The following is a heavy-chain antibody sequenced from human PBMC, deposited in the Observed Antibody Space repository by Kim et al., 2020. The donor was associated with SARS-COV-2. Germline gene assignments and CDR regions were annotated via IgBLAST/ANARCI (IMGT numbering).Heavy chain of an antibody. D-gene: IGHD2-15*01. J-gene: IGHJ6*02. CDR1: GYTFTSYD. V-gene: IGHV1-8*01. Sequence: ASVKVSCKASGYTFTSYDINWVRQATGQGLEWMGWMNPNSGNTGYAQKFQGRVTMTRSTSISTAYMELSSLRSEDTAVYYCAREAASNYYYYGMDVWGQGTTVTVSS. CDR2: MNPNSGNT. CDR3: AREAASNYYYYGMDV.